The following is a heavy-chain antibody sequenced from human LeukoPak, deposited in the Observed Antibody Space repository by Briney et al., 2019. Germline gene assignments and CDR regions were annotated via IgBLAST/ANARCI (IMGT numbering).Heavy chain of an antibody. Sequence: GGSLRLSCAASEFLFSSYAMNWVRQAPGKGLEWVSGIGASGSSTYYADSVNGRFTISRDNSKTTLYLQMNSLRAEDTAVYYCARGLSSVNDAFDIWGQGTMVNVSS. CDR3: ARGLSSVNDAFDI. J-gene: IGHJ3*02. CDR2: IGASGSST. D-gene: IGHD3-10*01. CDR1: EFLFSSYA. V-gene: IGHV3-23*01.